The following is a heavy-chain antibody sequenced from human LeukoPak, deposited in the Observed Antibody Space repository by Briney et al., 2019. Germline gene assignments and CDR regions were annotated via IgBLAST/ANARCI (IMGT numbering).Heavy chain of an antibody. J-gene: IGHJ2*01. CDR2: IKEDGSDK. CDR1: GFTFISYW. V-gene: IGHV3-7*04. Sequence: GGSLRFSCAAPGFTFISYWLSWVGQAPGKGLEWVAKIKEDGSDKNYVDSVRGRFTISRDNAKNSLYLQMNSLRVDDTAVYYCARDSTPRWSSWYLDLWGRGTLVTVSS. CDR3: ARDSTPRWSSWYLDL. D-gene: IGHD5-24*01.